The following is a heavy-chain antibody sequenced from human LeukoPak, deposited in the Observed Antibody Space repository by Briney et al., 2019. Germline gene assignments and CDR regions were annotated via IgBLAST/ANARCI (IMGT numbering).Heavy chain of an antibody. CDR2: IYHTGST. Sequence: SETLSLTCAVSGFSISSDKYWGWTRQPPRKGLEWIGSIYHTGSTYYNPSLKSRVTISVDTSKNQFSLKLNSVTAADTAVYYCARLSYYYYYMDVWGRGTTVTVSS. J-gene: IGHJ6*03. D-gene: IGHD3-10*01. V-gene: IGHV4-38-2*01. CDR3: ARLSYYYYYMDV. CDR1: GFSISSDKY.